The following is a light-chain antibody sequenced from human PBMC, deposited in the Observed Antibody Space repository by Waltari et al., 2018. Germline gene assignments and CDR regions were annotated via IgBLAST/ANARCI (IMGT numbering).Light chain of an antibody. CDR3: QRYGSSPT. CDR1: EIVSSSY. J-gene: IGKJ5*01. Sequence: ESVSTQSPGTLSLSPGDRATLSCGSNEIVSSSYLAWYQQRPGQAPKLLIYGASSRATGIPDRFSGSGSGTVFILTISRLEPEDFAVYYCQRYGSSPTFVQGTRLEIK. V-gene: IGKV3-20*01. CDR2: GAS.